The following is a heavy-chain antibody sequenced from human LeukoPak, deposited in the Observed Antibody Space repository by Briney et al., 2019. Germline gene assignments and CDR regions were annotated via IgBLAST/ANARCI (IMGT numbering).Heavy chain of an antibody. D-gene: IGHD5-18*01. Sequence: ASVKVSCKASGYTFTSYGISWVRQAPGQGLEWMGWISAYNGNTNYAQKLQGRVTMTTDTSTSTAYMELRSLRSDDTAVYYCARDHSYDPGEDAFDIRGQGTMVTVSS. CDR3: ARDHSYDPGEDAFDI. CDR1: GYTFTSYG. V-gene: IGHV1-18*01. CDR2: ISAYNGNT. J-gene: IGHJ3*02.